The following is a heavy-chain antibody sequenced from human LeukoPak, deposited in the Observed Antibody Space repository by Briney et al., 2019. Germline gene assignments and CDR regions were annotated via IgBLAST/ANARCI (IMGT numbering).Heavy chain of an antibody. V-gene: IGHV3-23*01. Sequence: GGSLRLSCAASGFTFSSYAMGWVRQAPGKGLEWVSAITASGGKTYYADSVKGRFTISSDNSKNTLYLQVNSLRAEDTAVYYCAKGNGYSYGRYYFDYWGQGTLVTVSS. CDR1: GFTFSSYA. CDR2: ITASGGKT. CDR3: AKGNGYSYGRYYFDY. D-gene: IGHD5-18*01. J-gene: IGHJ4*02.